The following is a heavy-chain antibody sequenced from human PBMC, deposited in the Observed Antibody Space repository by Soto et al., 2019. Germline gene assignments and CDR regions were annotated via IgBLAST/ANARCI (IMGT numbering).Heavy chain of an antibody. D-gene: IGHD5-18*01. CDR1: GYTFTVYA. J-gene: IGHJ4*02. V-gene: IGHV1-3*01. CDR3: ARDYSSYGPFDY. CDR2: INAGNGHT. Sequence: ASVKVSCKASGYTFTVYAIHWVRQAPGQRLEWMGWINAGNGHTKYSQKFQGRVTITRDTSASTAYMELSSLRAEDTAVYYCARDYSSYGPFDYWGQGTLATVSS.